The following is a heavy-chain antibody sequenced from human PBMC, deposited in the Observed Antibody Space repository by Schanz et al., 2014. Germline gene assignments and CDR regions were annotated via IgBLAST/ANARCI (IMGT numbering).Heavy chain of an antibody. CDR2: ISGYTGDT. Sequence: QVQLVHSEAEVKKPGASVTVSCKASGYDFHIYAYSWVRQAPGQGPEWIGWISGYTGDTKYAQKFQGRVTITADKSTFTAYMDVSSLRSEDAAVYYCARAPTAYCSDTSCLGTPFDYWGQGTLVTVSS. CDR3: ARAPTAYCSDTSCLGTPFDY. V-gene: IGHV1-18*01. D-gene: IGHD2-2*01. J-gene: IGHJ4*02. CDR1: GYDFHIYA.